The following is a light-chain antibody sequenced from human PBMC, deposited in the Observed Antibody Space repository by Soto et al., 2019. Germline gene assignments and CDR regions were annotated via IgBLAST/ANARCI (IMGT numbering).Light chain of an antibody. Sequence: SVLRQLPVTLSLSPGERSTVSCTAIQTVRGIYLAWYQQKPGQAPRLLIYGGSSRATGIPDRFSGSGSGTDFTLTISRLEPEDFAVYYCQQFGSAPEGTFGQGTKVDIK. J-gene: IGKJ1*01. CDR1: QTVRGIY. V-gene: IGKV3-20*01. CDR3: QQFGSAPEGT. CDR2: GGS.